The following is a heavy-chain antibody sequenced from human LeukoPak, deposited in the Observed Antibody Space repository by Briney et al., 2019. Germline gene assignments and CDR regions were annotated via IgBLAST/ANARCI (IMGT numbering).Heavy chain of an antibody. J-gene: IGHJ4*02. Sequence: SETLSLTCTVSGGSISSGDYYWSWIRQPPGKGLEWIGYIYYRGRTYYNPSLKSRVTISVDTSKNQFSLKLSSVTAADTAVYYCARGQQWLPHFDYWGQGTLVTVSS. CDR3: ARGQQWLPHFDY. D-gene: IGHD6-19*01. CDR1: GGSISSGDYY. V-gene: IGHV4-30-4*08. CDR2: IYYRGRT.